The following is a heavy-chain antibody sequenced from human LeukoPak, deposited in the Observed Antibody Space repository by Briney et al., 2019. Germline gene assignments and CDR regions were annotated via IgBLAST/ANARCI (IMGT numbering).Heavy chain of an antibody. Sequence: GASVKVSCKASGYTFIGYYMHWVRQAPGQGLEWMGWINPNSGGTNYAQKFQGRVTMTGDTSISTAYMELTGLRSDDTAVYYCGGGGGAVVPAAPWGWFDPWGQGTLVTVSS. CDR2: INPNSGGT. D-gene: IGHD2-2*01. CDR1: GYTFIGYY. V-gene: IGHV1-2*02. J-gene: IGHJ5*02. CDR3: GGGGGAVVPAAPWGWFDP.